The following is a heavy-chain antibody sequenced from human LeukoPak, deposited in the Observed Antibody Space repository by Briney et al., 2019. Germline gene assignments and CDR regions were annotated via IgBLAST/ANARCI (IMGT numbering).Heavy chain of an antibody. D-gene: IGHD5-12*01. V-gene: IGHV1-2*02. CDR1: GYTFTGYY. CDR3: ARGWEMASKAPFDY. J-gene: IGHJ4*02. Sequence: ASVKVSCKASGYTFTGYYMHWVRQAPGQGLEWMGWINPNSGGTNYAQKFQGRVTMTRDTSTSTVYMELSGLRSEDTAVYYCARGWEMASKAPFDYWGQGTLVTVSS. CDR2: INPNSGGT.